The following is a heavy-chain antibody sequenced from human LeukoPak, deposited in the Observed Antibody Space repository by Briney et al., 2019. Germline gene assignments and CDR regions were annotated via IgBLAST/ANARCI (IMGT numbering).Heavy chain of an antibody. CDR1: GGSINNYY. CDR2: IYHSGT. Sequence: PSETLSLTCTVAGGSINNYYWSWFRQPPGKGLEWIGNIYHSGTDYNPSLKSRVTISIDTSKNKFSLKLSSVTAADTAVHYCAGSSTWLSFGFWGQGTLVTVSS. V-gene: IGHV4-59*08. CDR3: AGSSTWLSFGF. J-gene: IGHJ4*02. D-gene: IGHD2-2*01.